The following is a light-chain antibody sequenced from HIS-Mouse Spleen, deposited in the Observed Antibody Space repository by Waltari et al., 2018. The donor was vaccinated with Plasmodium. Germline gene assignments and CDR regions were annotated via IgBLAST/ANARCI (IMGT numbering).Light chain of an antibody. CDR3: QQLNSYPYT. CDR1: QGISSY. Sequence: DIQLTQSPSFLSASVGDRVTITCRASQGISSYLAWYQQKPGKAPTLLIYAASTVQSGVPSRFSGSGSGTEFTLTISSLQPEDFATYYCQQLNSYPYTFGQGTKLEIK. CDR2: AAS. V-gene: IGKV1-9*01. J-gene: IGKJ2*01.